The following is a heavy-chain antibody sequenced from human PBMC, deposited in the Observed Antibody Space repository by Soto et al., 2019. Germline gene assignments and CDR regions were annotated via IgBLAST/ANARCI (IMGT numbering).Heavy chain of an antibody. J-gene: IGHJ4*02. CDR1: GESITNDRW. D-gene: IGHD2-21*01. V-gene: IGHV4-4*02. CDR3: TANGFYSLDY. Sequence: QVQLQESGPGLVKPSGTLSLTCSISGESITNDRWWSWVRQSPGQGLEWIGEIYHSGRAHYNPSLKTRVIISVDTSKNSFSLTLSSVTAADTAVYYCTANGFYSLDYWGQGSLVTVSS. CDR2: IYHSGRA.